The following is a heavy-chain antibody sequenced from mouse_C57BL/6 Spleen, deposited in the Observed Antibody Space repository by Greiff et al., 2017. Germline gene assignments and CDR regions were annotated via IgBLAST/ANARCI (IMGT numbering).Heavy chain of an antibody. CDR3: TRAGNYYGSSGYFDV. Sequence: EVKLMESGEGLVKPGGSLKLSCAASGFTFSSYAMSWVRQTPEKRLEWVAYISSGGDYIYYADTVKGRFTISRDNARNTLYLQMSSLKSEDTAMYYCTRAGNYYGSSGYFDVWGTGTTVTVSS. J-gene: IGHJ1*03. CDR1: GFTFSSYA. V-gene: IGHV5-9-1*02. CDR2: ISSGGDYI. D-gene: IGHD1-1*01.